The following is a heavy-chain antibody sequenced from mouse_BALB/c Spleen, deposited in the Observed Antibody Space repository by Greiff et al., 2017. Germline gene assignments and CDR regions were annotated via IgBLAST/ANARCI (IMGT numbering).Heavy chain of an antibody. Sequence: VQLQESGPGLVAPSQSLSITCTVSGFSLTSYGVPWVRQPPGKGLEWLGVIWAGGSTNYNSALMSRLSISKDNSKSQVFLKMNSLQTDDTAMYYCARDPYYYGSSPCAMDYWGQGTSVTVSS. CDR2: IWAGGST. V-gene: IGHV2-9*02. J-gene: IGHJ4*01. CDR1: GFSLTSYG. CDR3: ARDPYYYGSSPCAMDY. D-gene: IGHD1-1*01.